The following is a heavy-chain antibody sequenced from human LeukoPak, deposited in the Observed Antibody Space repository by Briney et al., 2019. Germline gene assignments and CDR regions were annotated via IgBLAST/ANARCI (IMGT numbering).Heavy chain of an antibody. CDR1: GYTLTELS. V-gene: IGHV1-24*01. Sequence: GASVKVSCKVSGYTLTELSMHWVRQAPGKGLEWMGGFDPEDGETIYAQKFQGRVTLTEDTSTDTAYMELSSLRSEDTAVYYCATVRGGYWDLDYWGQGTLVTVSS. CDR2: FDPEDGET. J-gene: IGHJ4*02. D-gene: IGHD1-26*01. CDR3: ATVRGGYWDLDY.